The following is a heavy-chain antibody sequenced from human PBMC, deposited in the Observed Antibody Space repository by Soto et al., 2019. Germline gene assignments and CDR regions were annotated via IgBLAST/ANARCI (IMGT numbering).Heavy chain of an antibody. CDR3: ARVPDR. CDR1: GGSISSGGYS. V-gene: IGHV4-30-2*01. J-gene: IGHJ5*02. D-gene: IGHD2-2*01. Sequence: SETLSLTFAVSGGSISSGGYSWSWIRQPPVKVLEFICYIYHXCXXXXXXSLXXXXTXSVXXFKXXXSXXXXXXXAADTAVYYCARVPDRWGQGTLVTVSS. CDR2: IYHXCXX.